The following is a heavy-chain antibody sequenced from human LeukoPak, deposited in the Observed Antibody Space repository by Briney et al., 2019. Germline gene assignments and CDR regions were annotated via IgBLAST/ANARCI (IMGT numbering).Heavy chain of an antibody. J-gene: IGHJ6*03. CDR1: GGSFSGYY. CDR3: ARTPYYDFWSGLPPGSYYYYMDV. Sequence: SETLSLTCAVYGGSFSGYYWSWIRQPPGKGLEWIGEINHSGSTNYNPSLKSRVTISVDTSKNQFSLQLNSVTPEDTAVYYCARTPYYDFWSGLPPGSYYYYMDVWGKGTTVTVSS. V-gene: IGHV4-34*01. D-gene: IGHD3-3*01. CDR2: INHSGST.